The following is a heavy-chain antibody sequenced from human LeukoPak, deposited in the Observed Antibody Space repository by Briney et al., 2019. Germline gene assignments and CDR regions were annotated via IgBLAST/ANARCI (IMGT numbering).Heavy chain of an antibody. V-gene: IGHV3-23*01. Sequence: GGSLRLACAASGFPLSSFGMTWVRQAPGKGLEWVSAISGSSGRTYYADAVKGRFTVSRDISKNTVSLQMNRLRADDTAMYHCAKDRFYDILTGYPDYWGQGTLVTVSS. J-gene: IGHJ4*02. CDR3: AKDRFYDILTGYPDY. CDR1: GFPLSSFG. CDR2: ISGSSGRT. D-gene: IGHD3-9*01.